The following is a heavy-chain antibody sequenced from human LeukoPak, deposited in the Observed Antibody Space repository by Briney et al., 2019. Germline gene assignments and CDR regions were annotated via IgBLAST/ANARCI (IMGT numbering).Heavy chain of an antibody. CDR1: GYTFTSYA. D-gene: IGHD3-10*01. CDR2: INGDNGNT. J-gene: IGHJ3*02. Sequence: ASVKVSCKTSGYTFTSYAMHWVRQAPGQRLEWMGCINGDNGNTQYSQKFQGSVTMTRDTSTGTAYMELSSLKSEDTAVYYCARVNTYYFGSGVSRAFHMWGQGTMVTVSS. CDR3: ARVNTYYFGSGVSRAFHM. V-gene: IGHV1-3*01.